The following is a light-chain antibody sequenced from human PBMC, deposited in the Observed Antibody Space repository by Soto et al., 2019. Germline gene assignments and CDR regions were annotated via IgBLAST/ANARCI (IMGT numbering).Light chain of an antibody. Sequence: QPVLTQPPSVSGAPGQRVTISCTGSSSNIGANYDVQWYQQVPGTAPKLLIYGNNNRPSGVPDRFSGSKSGTSASLAITGLQAEDEADYYCQSYDGSLSGVVFGGGTKLTVL. CDR3: QSYDGSLSGVV. CDR2: GNN. J-gene: IGLJ3*02. CDR1: SSNIGANYD. V-gene: IGLV1-40*01.